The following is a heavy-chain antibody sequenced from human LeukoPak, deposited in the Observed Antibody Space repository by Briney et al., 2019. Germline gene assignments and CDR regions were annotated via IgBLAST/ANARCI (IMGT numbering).Heavy chain of an antibody. CDR3: ASTIAAAGTFHFDY. CDR1: GGSISSYY. D-gene: IGHD6-13*01. J-gene: IGHJ4*02. Sequence: KPSETLSLTCTVSGGSISSYYWSWIRQPAGKGLEWIGRIYTSGSTNYNPSLKSRVTMSVDTSKNQFSLKLSSVTAADTAVYYCASTIAAAGTFHFDYWGQGTLVTVSS. CDR2: IYTSGST. V-gene: IGHV4-4*07.